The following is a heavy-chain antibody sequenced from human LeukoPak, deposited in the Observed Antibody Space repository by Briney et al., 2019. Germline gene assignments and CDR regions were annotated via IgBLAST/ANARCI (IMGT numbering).Heavy chain of an antibody. CDR2: VSYDGSNK. CDR1: GFSFSSHD. V-gene: IGHV3-30*18. J-gene: IGHJ4*02. Sequence: PGGSLRLSCAASGFSFSSHDMHWVRQAPGKGLEWVAGVSYDGSNKYYADSVKGRFTISRDNSRNTLSLQTNSLRGEDTAVYYCAKGPWYQLLPEDFWGQGTLVTVSS. D-gene: IGHD2-2*01. CDR3: AKGPWYQLLPEDF.